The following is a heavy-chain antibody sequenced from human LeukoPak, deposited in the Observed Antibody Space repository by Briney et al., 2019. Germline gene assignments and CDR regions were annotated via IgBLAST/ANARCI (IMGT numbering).Heavy chain of an antibody. D-gene: IGHD1-26*01. CDR2: IKYDASDE. V-gene: IGHV3-33*01. Sequence: GGSLRLSCAVSGVSFSGYAMHWVRQAPGKGLEWVSLIKYDASDEYYADAVKGRFTISRDDSRNTLYLQMNSLRAEDTAVYYCARGQSVGWEIGVCDFWGQGSLVTVAS. J-gene: IGHJ4*02. CDR3: ARGQSVGWEIGVCDF. CDR1: GVSFSGYA.